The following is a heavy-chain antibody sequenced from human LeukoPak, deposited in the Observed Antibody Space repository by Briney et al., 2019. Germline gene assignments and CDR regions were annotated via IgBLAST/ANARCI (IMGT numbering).Heavy chain of an antibody. CDR1: GFTFSSHG. CDR3: GRGGLVGAIDV. CDR2: IIPSGHTT. D-gene: IGHD1-26*01. Sequence: GALRLSCAASGFTFSSHGMNWVRQAPGKGLEWVSGIIPSGHTTYYADSVKGRFTISRDNAKNTSYLQMNSLRAEDTAVYYCGRGGLVGAIDVWGNGTTVTVSS. J-gene: IGHJ6*04. V-gene: IGHV3-23*01.